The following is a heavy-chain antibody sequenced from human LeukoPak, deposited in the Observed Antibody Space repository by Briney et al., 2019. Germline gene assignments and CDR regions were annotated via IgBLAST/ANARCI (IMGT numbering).Heavy chain of an antibody. V-gene: IGHV1-2*02. D-gene: IGHD2-15*01. Sequence: ASVKVSCKASGYTFTGYYMHWVRQAPGQGLEWMGWINPNSGGTNYAQKFQGRVTMTRDTSISTAYMELSRLRSDDTAVYYCSRXXISCSGGSCYVSYWFDPWGQGTLVTVSS. J-gene: IGHJ5*02. CDR2: INPNSGGT. CDR3: SRXXISCSGGSCYVSYWFDP. CDR1: GYTFTGYY.